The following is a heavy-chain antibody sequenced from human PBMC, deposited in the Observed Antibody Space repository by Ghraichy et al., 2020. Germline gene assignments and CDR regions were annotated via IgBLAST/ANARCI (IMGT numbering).Heavy chain of an antibody. CDR3: ATVWYYDSSGYLKPSYYFDY. CDR2: FDPEDGET. Sequence: ASVKVSCKVSGYTLTELSMHWVRQAPGKGLEWMGGFDPEDGETIYAQKFQGRVTMTEDTSTDTAYMELSSLRSEDTAVYYCATVWYYDSSGYLKPSYYFDYWGQGTLVTVSS. CDR1: GYTLTELS. J-gene: IGHJ4*02. V-gene: IGHV1-24*01. D-gene: IGHD3-22*01.